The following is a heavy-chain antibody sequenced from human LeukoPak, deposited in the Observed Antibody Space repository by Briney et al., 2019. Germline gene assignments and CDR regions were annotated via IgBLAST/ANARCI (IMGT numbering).Heavy chain of an antibody. CDR2: ISAYNGKT. D-gene: IGHD3-3*01. CDR3: ARRRDFWSGYLDY. Sequence: ASVKVSCKASGGTFRNYVISWVRQAPGQGLEWMGWISAYNGKTNYAQKLKGRVNMTTDTSTSTAYMELRSLRSDDTAVYYCARRRDFWSGYLDYWGQGTLVTVSS. V-gene: IGHV1-18*01. J-gene: IGHJ4*02. CDR1: GGTFRNYV.